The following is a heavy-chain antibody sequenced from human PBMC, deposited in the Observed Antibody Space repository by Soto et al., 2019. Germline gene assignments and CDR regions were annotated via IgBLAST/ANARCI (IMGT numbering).Heavy chain of an antibody. CDR1: GGSISSYY. Sequence: SETLSLTCTVSGGSISSYYWSWIRQPPGKGLEWIGYIYYSGSTNYNPSLKSRVTISVDTSKNQFSLKLSSVTAADTAVYYCARGVYGIFSFFDYWGQGTLVTVSS. J-gene: IGHJ4*02. V-gene: IGHV4-59*01. CDR2: IYYSGST. D-gene: IGHD3-9*01. CDR3: ARGVYGIFSFFDY.